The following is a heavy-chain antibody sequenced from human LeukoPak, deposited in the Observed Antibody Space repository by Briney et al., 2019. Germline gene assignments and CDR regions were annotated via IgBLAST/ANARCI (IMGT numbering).Heavy chain of an antibody. D-gene: IGHD1-26*01. CDR3: ANRGKYYFDY. V-gene: IGHV3-23*01. J-gene: IGHJ4*02. CDR2: IGSSGATS. Sequence: GGSLRLSCAASGFTFSSYAMGWVRQAPGKGLEWVSTIGSSGATSYYADSVKGRFTISRDNSKNTPSLQMNSLRAEDTAVYYCANRGKYYFDYWGQGSLVTVSS. CDR1: GFTFSSYA.